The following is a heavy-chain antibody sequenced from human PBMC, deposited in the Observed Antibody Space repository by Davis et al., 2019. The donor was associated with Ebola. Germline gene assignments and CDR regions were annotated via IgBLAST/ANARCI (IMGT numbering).Heavy chain of an antibody. CDR1: GYTFIGYY. J-gene: IGHJ4*02. Sequence: ASVQVSCKASGYTFIGYYIHWVRQAPGQGLEWMGWINPNSGGTNYAQKFQGWVTMTRDTSISTAYMELSRLRSDDTAVYYCARKGDSLPFDYWGQGTLVTVSS. CDR3: ARKGDSLPFDY. D-gene: IGHD2-21*02. V-gene: IGHV1-2*04. CDR2: INPNSGGT.